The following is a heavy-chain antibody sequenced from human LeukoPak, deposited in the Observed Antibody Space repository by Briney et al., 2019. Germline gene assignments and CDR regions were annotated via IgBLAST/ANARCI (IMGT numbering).Heavy chain of an antibody. CDR1: GEPFSTYY. J-gene: IGHJ5*02. Sequence: SETLSLTCAIYGEPFSTYYGIWIRQPPGKGLEWIGEINQSGRTNYNPSLKSRVTISVDTSKNQFSLKLKSVTAADTAVYYCARDGGSNNYWFDPWGQG. V-gene: IGHV4-34*01. CDR2: INQSGRT. CDR3: ARDGGSNNYWFDP. D-gene: IGHD4-23*01.